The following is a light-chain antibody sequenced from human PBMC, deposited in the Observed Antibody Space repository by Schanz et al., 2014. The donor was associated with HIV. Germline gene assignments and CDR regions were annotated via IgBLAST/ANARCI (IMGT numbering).Light chain of an antibody. V-gene: IGLV2-8*01. Sequence: QSALTQPPSASGSPGQSVTISCTGTSSDVGGHNYVSWYQHHPGKAPKLIIFEVSERPSGVPDRFSGSKSGNTASLTVSGLQAEDEADYYCSSYAATSNVLFGGGTKVTVL. CDR3: SSYAATSNVL. CDR2: EVS. CDR1: SSDVGGHNY. J-gene: IGLJ3*02.